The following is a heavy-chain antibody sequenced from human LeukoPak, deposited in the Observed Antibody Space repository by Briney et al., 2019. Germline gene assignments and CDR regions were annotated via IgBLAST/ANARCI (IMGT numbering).Heavy chain of an antibody. CDR2: IYHSGST. V-gene: IGHV4-30-2*06. J-gene: IGHJ4*02. CDR3: AGTDCSGGSCYFDY. D-gene: IGHD2-15*01. Sequence: SQTLSFTCAVSGGSISSGGYSWSWIRQSPGKGLEWIGYIYHSGSTYYNPSLKSRVTISVDRSKNQFSLKLSSVTAADTAVYYCAGTDCSGGSCYFDYWGQGTLVTVSS. CDR1: GGSISSGGYS.